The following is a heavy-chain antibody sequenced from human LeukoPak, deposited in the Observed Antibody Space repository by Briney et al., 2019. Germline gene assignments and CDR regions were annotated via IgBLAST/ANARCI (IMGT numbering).Heavy chain of an antibody. D-gene: IGHD3-3*01. J-gene: IGHJ1*01. V-gene: IGHV1-24*01. CDR3: ATGKTYYDFWSGYSNTHAEYFQH. Sequence: GASVTVSCKVSGYTLTELSMHWVRQAPGKRLEWMGGFDPEDGETIYAQKFQGRVTMTEDTSTDTAYMELSSLRSEDTAVYYCATGKTYYDFWSGYSNTHAEYFQHWGQGTLVTVSS. CDR2: FDPEDGET. CDR1: GYTLTELS.